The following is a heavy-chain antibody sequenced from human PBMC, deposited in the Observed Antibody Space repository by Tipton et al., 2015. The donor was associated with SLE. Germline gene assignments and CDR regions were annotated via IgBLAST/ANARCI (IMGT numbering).Heavy chain of an antibody. V-gene: IGHV4-61*05. CDR3: ARHGGNLYYFDY. Sequence: TLSLTCTVSDGSISSTNYYWGWIRQPPGKGLEWIGYIFYSGSSSYNPSLKSRVTISVDTSKNQFSLKLSSVTAADTAVYYCARHGGNLYYFDYWGQGTLVTVSS. CDR2: IFYSGSS. D-gene: IGHD3-3*01. J-gene: IGHJ4*02. CDR1: DGSISSTNYY.